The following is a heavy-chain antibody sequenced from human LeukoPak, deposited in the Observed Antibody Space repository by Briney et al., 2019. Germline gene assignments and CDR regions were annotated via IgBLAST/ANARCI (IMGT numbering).Heavy chain of an antibody. CDR3: ARAITIFGVVGPRFDC. D-gene: IGHD3-3*01. CDR1: GDSISSYY. Sequence: VKPSETLSLTCTVSGDSISSYYWSWIRQPPGKGLEWIGSIFYSGSTNYNPSLKSRVTISVDTSKNQSSLRLSSVTAADTAVYYCARAITIFGVVGPRFDCWGQGTLVTVSS. V-gene: IGHV4-59*01. CDR2: IFYSGST. J-gene: IGHJ4*02.